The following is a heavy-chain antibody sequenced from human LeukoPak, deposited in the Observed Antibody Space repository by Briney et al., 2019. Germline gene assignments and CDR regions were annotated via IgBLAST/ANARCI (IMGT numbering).Heavy chain of an antibody. J-gene: IGHJ4*02. CDR3: ARHPIGIRSGYLGMSDY. D-gene: IGHD3-22*01. V-gene: IGHV5-51*01. Sequence: GESLKISCKGSGYSFNDHWIGWVRQMPGKGLEWMGIIYPGDSDTRYSPSFQGQVTISADKSISTAYLQWSSLKASDTAMYYCARHPIGIRSGYLGMSDYWGQGTLVTVSS. CDR2: IYPGDSDT. CDR1: GYSFNDHW.